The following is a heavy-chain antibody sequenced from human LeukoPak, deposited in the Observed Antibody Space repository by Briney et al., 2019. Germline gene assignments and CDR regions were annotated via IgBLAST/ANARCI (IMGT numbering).Heavy chain of an antibody. CDR2: VSTYSGNT. CDR3: ARDVNWAFDY. Sequence: ASVKVSCKASGYIFTNYGVSWVRQAPGQGLEWMGWVSTYSGNTIYAEKFQGRVTMTTDTSTTTAYVELRSLRFDDTALYYCARDVNWAFDYWGQGSLVTVSS. V-gene: IGHV1-18*01. D-gene: IGHD7-27*01. J-gene: IGHJ4*02. CDR1: GYIFTNYG.